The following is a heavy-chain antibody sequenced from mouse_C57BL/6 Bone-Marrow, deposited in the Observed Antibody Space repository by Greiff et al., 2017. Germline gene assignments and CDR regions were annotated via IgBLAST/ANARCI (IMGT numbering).Heavy chain of an antibody. CDR1: GYAFSSSW. CDR3: ATVVPY. CDR2: IYPGDGDT. V-gene: IGHV1-82*01. J-gene: IGHJ2*01. Sequence: VQLQESGPELVKPGASVKISCKASGYAFSSSWMNWVKQRPGKGLEWIGRIYPGDGDTNYNGKFKGKATLTADKSSSTAYMQLSSLTSEDSAVYFCATVVPYWGQGTTLTVSS. D-gene: IGHD1-1*01.